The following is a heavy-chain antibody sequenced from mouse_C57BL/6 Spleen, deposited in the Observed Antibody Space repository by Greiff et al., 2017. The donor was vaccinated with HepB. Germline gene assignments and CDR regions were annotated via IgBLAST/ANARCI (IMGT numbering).Heavy chain of an antibody. CDR2: ISSGGSYT. V-gene: IGHV5-6*01. Sequence: EVKLMESGGDLVKPGGSLKLSCAASGFTFGSYGMSWVRQTPDKRLEWVATISSGGSYTYYPDSVKGRFTISRDNAKNTLYLQMSSLKSEDTAMYYCAMLRTDAMDYWGQGTSVTVSS. D-gene: IGHD1-1*01. J-gene: IGHJ4*01. CDR1: GFTFGSYG. CDR3: AMLRTDAMDY.